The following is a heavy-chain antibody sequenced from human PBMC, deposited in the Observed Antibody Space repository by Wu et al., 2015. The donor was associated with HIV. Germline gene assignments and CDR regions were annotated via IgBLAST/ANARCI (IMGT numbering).Heavy chain of an antibody. J-gene: IGHJ4*02. D-gene: IGHD2-21*01. CDR1: GYIINTYG. CDR3: ARALMGDNDY. Sequence: QVQLVQSGAEVKNPGASVKVSCKASGYIINTYGISWVRQAPGQGLEWMGGIIPIFGTPNYAQKFQGRVTITADESTSTAYMELSSLRSEDTAVYYCARALMGDNDYWGQGTLVTVSS. V-gene: IGHV1-69*13. CDR2: IIPIFGTP.